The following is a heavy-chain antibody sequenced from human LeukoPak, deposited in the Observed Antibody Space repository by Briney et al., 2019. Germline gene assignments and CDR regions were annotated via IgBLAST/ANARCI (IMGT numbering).Heavy chain of an antibody. CDR2: ISCDGRNK. CDR3: AKGNSSSWVYFYY. Sequence: GGSLRLSCAASGFTFSSYGMHWVRQAPGEGLEWGAVISCDGRNKYYADSRKGRFTISRDKCKNTRYLRTNSLRAEDTGVYYCAKGNSSSWVYFYYWGQGSLVSVS. D-gene: IGHD6-13*01. J-gene: IGHJ4*01. CDR1: GFTFSSYG. V-gene: IGHV3-30*18.